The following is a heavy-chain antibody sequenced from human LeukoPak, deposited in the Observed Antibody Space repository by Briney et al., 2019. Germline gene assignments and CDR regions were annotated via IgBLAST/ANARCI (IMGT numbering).Heavy chain of an antibody. Sequence: MASETLSLTCAVYGGSFSGYYWSWIRQPPGKGLEWIGEINHSGSTNYNPSLKSRVTISVDTSKNQFSLKLSSVTAADTAVYYCARGPNPGYFSGPYFDYWGQGPLVTVSS. D-gene: IGHD3-10*01. CDR3: ARGPNPGYFSGPYFDY. CDR2: INHSGST. CDR1: GGSFSGYY. V-gene: IGHV4-34*01. J-gene: IGHJ4*02.